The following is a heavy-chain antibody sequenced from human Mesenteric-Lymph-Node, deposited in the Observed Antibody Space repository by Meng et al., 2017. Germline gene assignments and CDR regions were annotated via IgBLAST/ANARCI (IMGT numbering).Heavy chain of an antibody. V-gene: IGHV1-2*06. D-gene: IGHD5-24*01. Sequence: QVPLVQSEEEVKKTGASVKVSCKSSGYTFTGYYMHWVRQAPGQGLEWMGRINPNSGGTNYAQKFQGRVTMTRDTSISTAYMELSRLRSDDPAVYYCAREGYNYENDYWGQGTLVTVSS. CDR3: AREGYNYENDY. J-gene: IGHJ4*02. CDR1: GYTFTGYY. CDR2: INPNSGGT.